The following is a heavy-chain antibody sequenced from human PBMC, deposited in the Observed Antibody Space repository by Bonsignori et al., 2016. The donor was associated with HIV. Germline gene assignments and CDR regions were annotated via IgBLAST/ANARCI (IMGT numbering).Heavy chain of an antibody. CDR2: IRSKAYGGTT. Sequence: WIRQPPGKGLEWVGFIRSKAYGGTTEYAASVKGRFTISRDDSKSIAYLQMNSLKTEDTAVYYCTQPDYSNYHFDYWGQGTLVTVSS. J-gene: IGHJ4*02. V-gene: IGHV3-49*02. CDR3: TQPDYSNYHFDY. D-gene: IGHD4-11*01.